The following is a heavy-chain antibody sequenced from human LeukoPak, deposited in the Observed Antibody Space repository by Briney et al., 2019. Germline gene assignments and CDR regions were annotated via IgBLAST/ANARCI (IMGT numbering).Heavy chain of an antibody. CDR1: GGSFSSYF. J-gene: IGHJ4*02. CDR2: IYPSGNT. D-gene: IGHD3-22*01. V-gene: IGHV4-4*07. Sequence: SETLSLTCSVSGGSFSSYFWSWVRQPAGKGLEWIGRIYPSGNTNYNPSLKSRVTISVDTSKNQFSLRLRSVTAADTAVYYCARVTGYMIEDYFDYWGQGTLVTVSS. CDR3: ARVTGYMIEDYFDY.